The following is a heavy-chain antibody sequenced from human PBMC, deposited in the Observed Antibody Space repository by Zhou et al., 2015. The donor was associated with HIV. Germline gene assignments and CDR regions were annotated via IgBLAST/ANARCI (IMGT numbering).Heavy chain of an antibody. Sequence: QVQLVQSGAEVKKPGSSVKVSCKASGGTFSSYAISWVRQAPGQGLEWMGGIIPIFGTANYAQKFQGRVTITADESTSTAYMELSSLRSEDTAVYYCARDRPTTALIAAADTYYYGMDVWGQGDHGHRLL. J-gene: IGHJ6*02. CDR2: IIPIFGTA. V-gene: IGHV1-69*01. CDR3: ARDRPTTALIAAADTYYYGMDV. CDR1: GGTFSSYA. D-gene: IGHD6-13*01.